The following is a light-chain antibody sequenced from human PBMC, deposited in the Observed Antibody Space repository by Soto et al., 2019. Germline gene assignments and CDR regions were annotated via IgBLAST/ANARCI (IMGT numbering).Light chain of an antibody. CDR3: QKYNRPT. J-gene: IGKJ1*01. CDR2: AAS. CDR1: QGISNY. Sequence: DIQMTQSPSSLSASVGDRVTITCRASQGISNYLAWYQQKPGKVPKLLIYAASTLQSGVPSRFSGSGSGTDFTLTISRLQPEDVATYYCQKYNRPTFGQGTKVEIK. V-gene: IGKV1-27*01.